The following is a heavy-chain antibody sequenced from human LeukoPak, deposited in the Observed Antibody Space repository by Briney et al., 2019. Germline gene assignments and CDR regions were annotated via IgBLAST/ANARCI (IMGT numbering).Heavy chain of an antibody. Sequence: ASVKVSCKASGYIFATYFMHWVRQAPGQGLEWMGFINPSGGTTGYSQKFQGRVTMTRDTSTSKVYMALSSLRSEDTAVYYCARVRGHGDMIDYWGQGTLVTVSS. D-gene: IGHD3-10*01. CDR1: GYIFATYF. CDR3: ARVRGHGDMIDY. CDR2: INPSGGTT. V-gene: IGHV1-46*01. J-gene: IGHJ4*01.